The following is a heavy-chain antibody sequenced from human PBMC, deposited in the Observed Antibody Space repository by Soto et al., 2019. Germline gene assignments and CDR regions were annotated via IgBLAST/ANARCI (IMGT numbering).Heavy chain of an antibody. CDR1: GGTFSSYT. CDR3: ARGDYYGSGTVSDY. V-gene: IGHV1-69*02. CDR2: IIPILGIA. J-gene: IGHJ4*02. Sequence: QVQLVQSGAEVKKPGSSVKVSCKASGGTFSSYTISWVRQAPRQGLEWMGRIIPILGIANYAQKFQGRVTITADKSTSTAYMELSSLRSEDTAVYYCARGDYYGSGTVSDYWGQGTLVTVSS. D-gene: IGHD3-10*01.